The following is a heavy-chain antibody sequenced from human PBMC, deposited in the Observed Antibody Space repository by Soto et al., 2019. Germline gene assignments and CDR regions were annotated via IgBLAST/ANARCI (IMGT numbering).Heavy chain of an antibody. CDR2: ITYDGSDK. Sequence: QVPLVESGGGVVQPGSGRSLRLSCAAAGFTFNKDAMHWVRQAPGKGLEWVAVITYDGSDKYKWYAESVKGRFTISRDNSKTTLYLEMNSLSPEETTVYYCVMDRGGSWTFDYWGQGTLVTVSS. CDR1: GFTFNKDA. V-gene: IGHV3-30*03. J-gene: IGHJ4*02. CDR3: VMDRGGSWTFDY. D-gene: IGHD2-15*01.